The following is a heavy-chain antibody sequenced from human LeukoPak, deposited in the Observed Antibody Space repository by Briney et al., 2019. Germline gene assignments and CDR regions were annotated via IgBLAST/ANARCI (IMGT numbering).Heavy chain of an antibody. V-gene: IGHV1-46*01. CDR1: GYTFTSYH. CDR2: IYSGNGGT. Sequence: ASAKVSCKTSGYTFTSYHIHWVRQAPGQGPEWMGTIYSGNGGTKSAQMFRGRITMTGDTSTSTVYMELSSLNSADTAVYFCAREPPRACYFDFWGQGTPVTVSS. J-gene: IGHJ4*02. CDR3: AREPPRACYFDF. D-gene: IGHD1-14*01.